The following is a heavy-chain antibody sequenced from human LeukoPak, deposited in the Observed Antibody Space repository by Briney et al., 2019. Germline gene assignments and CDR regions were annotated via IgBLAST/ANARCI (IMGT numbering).Heavy chain of an antibody. J-gene: IGHJ4*02. CDR1: GFIFEDDG. D-gene: IGHD3-10*01. V-gene: IGHV3-20*04. CDR2: INWNGGST. CDR3: ARLAPYGSGQGYFDY. Sequence: GGSLRLSCAASGFIFEDDGMNWVRQVPGKGLEWVSGINWNGGSTGYADSVKGRFTISRDNAKNYVYLQMNSLRAEDTALYYCARLAPYGSGQGYFDYWGQGTLVTVSS.